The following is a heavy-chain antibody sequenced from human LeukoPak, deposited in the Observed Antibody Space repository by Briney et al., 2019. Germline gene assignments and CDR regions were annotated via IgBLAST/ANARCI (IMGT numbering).Heavy chain of an antibody. D-gene: IGHD3-3*01. V-gene: IGHV3-23*01. J-gene: IGHJ4*02. CDR3: AKSGYDFWSGCQGDY. CDR2: ISGSGGST. CDR1: GFTFSSYA. Sequence: GGSLRLSCAASGFTFSSYAMSWVRQAPGKGLEWVSAISGSGGSTYYADSVKGRFTISRDNSKNTLYLQMNSLRAEDTAVYYCAKSGYDFWSGCQGDYWGQGTLVTVSS.